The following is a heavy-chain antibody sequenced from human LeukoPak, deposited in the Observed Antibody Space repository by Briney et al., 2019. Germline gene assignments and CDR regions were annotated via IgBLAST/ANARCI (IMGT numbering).Heavy chain of an antibody. J-gene: IGHJ1*01. D-gene: IGHD6-19*01. Sequence: GGSLRLSCAASGFTFSSSWMSWVRQAPEKGLEWVANIKPDGSEEHSVDSVKGRFTISRDNAKNSLYLQMNSLRAEDTAVYYCARDRLLYYYSSGPTGHFQYWGQGTLVTVSS. V-gene: IGHV3-7*01. CDR2: IKPDGSEE. CDR3: ARDRLLYYYSSGPTGHFQY. CDR1: GFTFSSSW.